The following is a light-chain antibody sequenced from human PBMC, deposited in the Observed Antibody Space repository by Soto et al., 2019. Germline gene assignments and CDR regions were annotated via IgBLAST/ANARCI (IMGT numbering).Light chain of an antibody. Sequence: DIQMSQSPSSLSASVGDRVIIACLANQTIISYLNWYQQYPGIAPKLLIYAAYTLQRGVPSRFSGSGSGTDFTLTISSLQPEDFATYYCQQTYNTPLTFGGGTKVDIK. J-gene: IGKJ4*01. CDR2: AAY. V-gene: IGKV1-39*01. CDR3: QQTYNTPLT. CDR1: QTIISY.